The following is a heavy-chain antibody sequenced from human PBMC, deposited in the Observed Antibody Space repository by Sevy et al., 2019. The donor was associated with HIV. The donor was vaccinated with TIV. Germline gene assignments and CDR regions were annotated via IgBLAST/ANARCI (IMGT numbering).Heavy chain of an antibody. D-gene: IGHD6-13*01. V-gene: IGHV3-9*01. J-gene: IGHJ4*02. CDR3: AKDTTAAARRGAFDY. CDR2: ISWKSGGI. CDR1: GFTLDDYA. Sequence: GGSLRLSCVASGFTLDDYAMHWVRQAPGKGLEWVSGISWKSGGIGYAYSVKGRFTISRDNVKNSLYLQMNSLRAEDTALYYCAKDTTAAARRGAFDYWGQGTLVTVSS.